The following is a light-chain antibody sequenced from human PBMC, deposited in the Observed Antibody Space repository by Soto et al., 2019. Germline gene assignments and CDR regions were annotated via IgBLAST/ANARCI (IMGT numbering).Light chain of an antibody. CDR2: EGT. CDR1: SSDVGGYNL. J-gene: IGLJ1*01. V-gene: IGLV2-23*01. Sequence: QSALTQPASVSGSPGQSITVYCAGTSSDVGGYNLVSWYQQHPGKAPKLIIYEGTERPSGISPRFSGSKSGNTASLTISGLQAEDEADYYCSSYTSSSIYVFGSGTKATVL. CDR3: SSYTSSSIYV.